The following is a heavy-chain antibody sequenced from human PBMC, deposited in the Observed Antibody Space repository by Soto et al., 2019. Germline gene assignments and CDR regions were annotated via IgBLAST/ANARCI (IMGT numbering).Heavy chain of an antibody. CDR1: GFTLSDHY. Sequence: GGSLRLSCAASGFTLSDHYMDWVRQAQEKGLEWVGRSRNKADRYATHYAASVQGRFTISRDDSKNSLYLQMNSLKIEDTAVYYCAHLGGEIANGFAPWGQGTLVTVSS. CDR2: SRNKADRYAT. J-gene: IGHJ5*02. CDR3: AHLGGEIANGFAP. D-gene: IGHD3-16*01. V-gene: IGHV3-72*01.